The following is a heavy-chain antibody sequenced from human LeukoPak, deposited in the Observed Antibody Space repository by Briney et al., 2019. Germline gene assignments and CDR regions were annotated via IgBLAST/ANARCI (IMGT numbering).Heavy chain of an antibody. CDR3: ARDRGIAARPGYYGMDV. CDR2: IYTSGST. D-gene: IGHD6-6*01. Sequence: SETLSLTCTVSGGSISSYYWSWIRQPAGKGREGSGRIYTSGSTNYNPFLKSRVTISVDTSKNQFSLKLSSVTAADTAVYYCARDRGIAARPGYYGMDVWGQGTTVTVSS. CDR1: GGSISSYY. V-gene: IGHV4-4*07. J-gene: IGHJ6*02.